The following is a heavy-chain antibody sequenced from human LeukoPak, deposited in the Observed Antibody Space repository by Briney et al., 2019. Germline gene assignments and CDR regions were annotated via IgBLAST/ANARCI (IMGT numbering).Heavy chain of an antibody. CDR1: GFTFSSYA. Sequence: GGSLRLSRAASGFTFSSYAMHWVRQAPGKGLEWVAVISYDGSNKYYADSVKGRFTISRDNSKNTLYLQMNSLRAEDTAVYYCARVVRYFDWSIPFDYWGQGTLVTVSS. V-gene: IGHV3-30-3*01. CDR3: ARVVRYFDWSIPFDY. D-gene: IGHD3-9*01. J-gene: IGHJ4*02. CDR2: ISYDGSNK.